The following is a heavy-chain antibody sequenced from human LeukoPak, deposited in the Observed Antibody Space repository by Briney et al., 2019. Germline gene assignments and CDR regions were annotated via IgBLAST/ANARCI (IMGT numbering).Heavy chain of an antibody. J-gene: IGHJ3*01. Sequence: GGSLRLSCVASSFTFSDYAMSWVRQAPGKRLEWVSSTDGTGGGSYYADAVKGRFTISRDNVNNTLFLQMHSLRAEDTAVYYCIRDGLLWFGGATWGQGTMVTVSS. CDR3: IRDGLLWFGGAT. V-gene: IGHV3-23*01. CDR1: SFTFSDYA. D-gene: IGHD3-10*01. CDR2: TDGTGGGS.